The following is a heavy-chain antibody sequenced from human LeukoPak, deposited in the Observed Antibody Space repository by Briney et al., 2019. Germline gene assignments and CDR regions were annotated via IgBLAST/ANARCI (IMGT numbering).Heavy chain of an antibody. J-gene: IGHJ2*01. CDR2: IKSKSDGGTT. Sequence: PGGSLRLSCAASGFTFTNAWMSWVRQAPGKGLEWVGRIKSKSDGGTTDYAAPVKGRFTISRDDSKSIAYLQMNSLKTEDTAVYYCTRDGVYSSSSHWYFDLWGRGTLVTVSS. V-gene: IGHV3-15*01. CDR1: GFTFTNAW. CDR3: TRDGVYSSSSHWYFDL. D-gene: IGHD6-6*01.